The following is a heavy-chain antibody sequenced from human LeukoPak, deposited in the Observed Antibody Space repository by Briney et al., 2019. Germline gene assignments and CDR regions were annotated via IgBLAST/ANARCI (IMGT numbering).Heavy chain of an antibody. D-gene: IGHD4-17*01. J-gene: IGHJ4*02. CDR2: ISGSGGST. V-gene: IGHV3-23*01. CDR3: AKDFSSLNYGYFDY. CDR1: GFTFGSYA. Sequence: QPGGSLRLSCAASGFTFGSYAMSWVRQVPGKGLEWVSAISGSGGSTYYADSVKGRFTISRDNSKSTLYLQMNSLRAEDTAVYYCAKDFSSLNYGYFDYWGQGTLVTVSS.